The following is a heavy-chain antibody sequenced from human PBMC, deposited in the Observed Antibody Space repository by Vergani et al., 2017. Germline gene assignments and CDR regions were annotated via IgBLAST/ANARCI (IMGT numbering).Heavy chain of an antibody. Sequence: QVQLQQWGAGLLKPSETLSLTCAVYGGSFSGYYWSWIRQPPGKGLEWIGEINHSGSTNYNPSLKSRVTISVDTSKNQFSLKLSSVTAADTAVYYCARRAKTGAGMTSGVYYYMDVWGKGTTVTVSS. CDR3: ARRAKTGAGMTSGVYYYMDV. V-gene: IGHV4-34*01. CDR1: GGSFSGYY. D-gene: IGHD2-8*01. CDR2: INHSGST. J-gene: IGHJ6*03.